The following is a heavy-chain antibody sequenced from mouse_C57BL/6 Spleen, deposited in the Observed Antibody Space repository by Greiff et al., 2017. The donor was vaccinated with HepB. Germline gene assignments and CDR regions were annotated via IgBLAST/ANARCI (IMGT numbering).Heavy chain of an antibody. CDR2: IYPGNSDT. Sequence: VHVKQSGTVLARPGASVKMSCKTSGYTFTSYWMHWVKQRPGQGLEWIGAIYPGNSDTSYNQKFKGKAKLTAVTSASTAYMELSSLTNEDSAVYYCTREKTAQATLWFAYWGQGTLVTVSA. D-gene: IGHD3-2*02. CDR1: GYTFTSYW. V-gene: IGHV1-5*01. CDR3: TREKTAQATLWFAY. J-gene: IGHJ3*01.